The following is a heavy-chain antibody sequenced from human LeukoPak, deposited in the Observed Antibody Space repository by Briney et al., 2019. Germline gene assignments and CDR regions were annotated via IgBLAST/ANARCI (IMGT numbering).Heavy chain of an antibody. V-gene: IGHV3-30*04. Sequence: GGSLRLSCAASGFTFSSYAMHWARQAPGKGLEWVAVISYDGSNKYYADSVKGRFTISRDNSKNTLYLQMNSLRAEDTAVYYCARGDKYYYDSSGYYTYYFDYWGQGTLVTVSS. J-gene: IGHJ4*02. CDR1: GFTFSSYA. CDR3: ARGDKYYYDSSGYYTYYFDY. CDR2: ISYDGSNK. D-gene: IGHD3-22*01.